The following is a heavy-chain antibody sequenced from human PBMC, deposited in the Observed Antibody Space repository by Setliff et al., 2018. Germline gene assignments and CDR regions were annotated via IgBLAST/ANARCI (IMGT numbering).Heavy chain of an antibody. CDR1: GYTFTSYD. D-gene: IGHD3-10*01. V-gene: IGHV1-8*03. Sequence: GASVKVSCKASGYTFTSYDFNWVRQATGQGLEWMGWMNPNSGNTGYAQKFQGRVTITRDTSASTAYMELSSLRSEDTAVYYCARDPWFGEGDAFDIWGQGTMVTVSS. CDR3: ARDPWFGEGDAFDI. J-gene: IGHJ3*02. CDR2: MNPNSGNT.